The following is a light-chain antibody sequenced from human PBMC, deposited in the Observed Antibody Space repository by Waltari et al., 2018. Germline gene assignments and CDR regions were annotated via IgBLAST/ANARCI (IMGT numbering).Light chain of an antibody. Sequence: QSVLTQPPSVSGALGQRVTISCTGSSSNIGADYDVHWYQQVPGTAPKLLISGNSIRPSGVPDRFSASKSGTAASLAITGLQAEDEADYYCQSYDNSLGGSNVFGGGTRLSVL. J-gene: IGLJ2*01. CDR2: GNS. V-gene: IGLV1-40*01. CDR3: QSYDNSLGGSNV. CDR1: SSNIGADYD.